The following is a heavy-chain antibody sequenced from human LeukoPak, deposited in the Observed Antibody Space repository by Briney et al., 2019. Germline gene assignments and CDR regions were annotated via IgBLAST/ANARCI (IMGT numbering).Heavy chain of an antibody. Sequence: PSETLSLTCTVSGGSINSYYWTWIRQPPGKGLEWVSVIFSGGDTYYADSVKGRFTISRDNSKNTLYLQMNSLRAEDTAVYYCASRPSKLIRDYWGQGTLVTV. CDR1: GGSINSYY. J-gene: IGHJ4*02. D-gene: IGHD3-10*01. CDR2: IFSGGDT. V-gene: IGHV3-53*01. CDR3: ASRPSKLIRDY.